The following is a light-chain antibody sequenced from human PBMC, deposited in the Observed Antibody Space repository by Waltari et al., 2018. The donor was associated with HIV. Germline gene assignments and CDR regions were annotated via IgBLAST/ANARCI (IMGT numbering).Light chain of an antibody. Sequence: QVVLTQSPSASASLGASVKLTRTLSSGHSNYAIAWHQLQPGKGPRYLMKLNSDGSHTKGDGIPDRFSGSSSGAERYLTISSLQSEDEADYYCQTWGTGIRVFGGGTKLTVL. V-gene: IGLV4-69*01. CDR1: SGHSNYA. CDR3: QTWGTGIRV. J-gene: IGLJ3*02. CDR2: LNSDGSH.